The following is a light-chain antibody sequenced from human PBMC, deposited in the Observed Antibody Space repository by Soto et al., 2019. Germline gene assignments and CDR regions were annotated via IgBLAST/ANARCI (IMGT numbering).Light chain of an antibody. CDR3: TSWTTSTTMI. Sequence: QSALTQPASVSGSPGQSITISCTGTSSDIGAYNFVSWYQQHPGKAPKLMLYDDNIRPSGVSHRFSGTKSGNTAPPTISALQAEEEADYYCTSWTTSTTMIFGGGTKLTVL. CDR1: SSDIGAYNF. J-gene: IGLJ2*01. CDR2: DDN. V-gene: IGLV2-14*03.